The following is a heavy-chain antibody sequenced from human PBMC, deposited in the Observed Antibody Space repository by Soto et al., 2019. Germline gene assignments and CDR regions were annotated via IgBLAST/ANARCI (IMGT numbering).Heavy chain of an antibody. Sequence: GASVKVSCKVSGYTLTELSMHWVRQAPGKGLEWMGGFDPEDGETIYAQKFQGRVTMTEDTSTDTAYMELSSLRSEDTAVYYCATDLHNYGDYASNDYWGQGTLVTVSS. CDR3: ATDLHNYGDYASNDY. D-gene: IGHD4-17*01. V-gene: IGHV1-24*01. J-gene: IGHJ4*02. CDR2: FDPEDGET. CDR1: GYTLTELS.